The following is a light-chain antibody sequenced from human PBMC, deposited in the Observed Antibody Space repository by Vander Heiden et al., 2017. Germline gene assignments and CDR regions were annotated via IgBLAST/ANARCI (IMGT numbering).Light chain of an antibody. J-gene: IGLJ2*01. Sequence: QSVLTHPPSASGSPRQRVAISCSGSSSNIGSNAVNWYQHLPGSAPKLLIYGDNQRPSGVPDRFSGSKSGTSASLAISGLQSEDEADYYCAAWDDSLNGWVFGGGTKLTVL. V-gene: IGLV1-44*01. CDR3: AAWDDSLNGWV. CDR2: GDN. CDR1: SSNIGSNA.